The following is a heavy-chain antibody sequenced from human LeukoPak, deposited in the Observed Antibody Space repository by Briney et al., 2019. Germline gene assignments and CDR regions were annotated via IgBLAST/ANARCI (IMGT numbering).Heavy chain of an antibody. D-gene: IGHD1-26*01. CDR3: ARCSGSYYRWFDP. CDR2: INSDGSST. J-gene: IGHJ5*02. Sequence: PGGSLRLSCAASGFTFSSYWMHWVRQGPGKGLMWVSRINSDGSSTSYADSVKGRFTISRDNAKNTLYLQMNSLRAEDTAVYYCARCSGSYYRWFDPWGQGTLVTVSS. CDR1: GFTFSSYW. V-gene: IGHV3-74*01.